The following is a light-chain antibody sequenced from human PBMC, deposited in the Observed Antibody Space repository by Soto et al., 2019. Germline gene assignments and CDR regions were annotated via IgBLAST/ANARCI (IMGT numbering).Light chain of an antibody. Sequence: QSVLTQPRSASGTPGQRVTIFCSGSSSNIGSNTVNWYQQLPGTAPKLLIYSNNQRPSGVPDRFSGSKSGTSASLAISGLQSEDEADYYCAAWDDSLNGWVFGGGTKVTVL. CDR1: SSNIGSNT. J-gene: IGLJ3*02. V-gene: IGLV1-44*01. CDR2: SNN. CDR3: AAWDDSLNGWV.